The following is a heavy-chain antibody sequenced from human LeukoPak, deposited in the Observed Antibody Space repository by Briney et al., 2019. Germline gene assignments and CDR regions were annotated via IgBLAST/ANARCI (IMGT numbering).Heavy chain of an antibody. Sequence: SETLSLTCTVSGGSISSYYWSWIRQPAGTALEWIGRIYTSGTITYNPSLKSRVTMSVDTSKNQFSLKLSSVTAADTAVYYCARAPSVTFRDFWGQGTLVTVSS. J-gene: IGHJ4*02. V-gene: IGHV4-4*07. D-gene: IGHD4-17*01. CDR1: GGSISSYY. CDR3: ARAPSVTFRDF. CDR2: IYTSGTI.